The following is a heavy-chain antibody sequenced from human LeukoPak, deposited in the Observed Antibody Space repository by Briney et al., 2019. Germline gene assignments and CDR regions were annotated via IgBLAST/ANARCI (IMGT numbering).Heavy chain of an antibody. D-gene: IGHD3-10*01. CDR3: ARDRGPRTGFMVREAYDY. Sequence: GGSLRLSCAASGFTFSDYWIHWVRQAPGKGLVWVSRINTDGSIANYADSVKGRFSISRDNAKNTLYLQMSSLRAEDTAVYYCARDRGPRTGFMVREAYDYWGQGTLVTVSS. J-gene: IGHJ4*02. V-gene: IGHV3-74*01. CDR2: INTDGSIA. CDR1: GFTFSDYW.